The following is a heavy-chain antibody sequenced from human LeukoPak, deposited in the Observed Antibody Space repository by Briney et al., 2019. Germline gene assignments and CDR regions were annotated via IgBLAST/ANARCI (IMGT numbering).Heavy chain of an antibody. Sequence: GSLRLSCAASGFTFSSYSMNWVRQAPGKGLEWIGYIYYSGSTNYNPSLKSRVTISVDTSKNQFSLKLSSVTAADTAVYYCARGLRYSGYDYWGQGTLVTVSS. CDR3: ARGLRYSGYDY. J-gene: IGHJ4*02. CDR1: GFTFSSYS. D-gene: IGHD5-12*01. CDR2: IYYSGST. V-gene: IGHV4-59*01.